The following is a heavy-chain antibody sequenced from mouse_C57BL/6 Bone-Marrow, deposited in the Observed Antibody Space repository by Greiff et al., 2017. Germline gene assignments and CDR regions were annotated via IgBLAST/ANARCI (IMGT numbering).Heavy chain of an antibody. D-gene: IGHD4-1*01. V-gene: IGHV1-69*01. CDR2: IDPSDSYT. Sequence: VQLQQSGAELVMPGASVKLSCKASGYTFTSYWMHWVKQRPGQGLEWIGEIDPSDSYTNYNQKFKGKSTLTVDKSSSTAYMQLSSLTSEDSAVYYCARRTGGLLYAMDYWGQGTSVTVSS. CDR1: GYTFTSYW. J-gene: IGHJ4*01. CDR3: ARRTGGLLYAMDY.